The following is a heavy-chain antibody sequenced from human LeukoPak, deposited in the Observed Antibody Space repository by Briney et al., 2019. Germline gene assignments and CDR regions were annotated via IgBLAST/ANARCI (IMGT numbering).Heavy chain of an antibody. CDR3: ARGRGYCSSTSCYRSGPTFDY. Sequence: SETLSLTCAVYGGSFSGYYWSWIRQPPGKGLEWIGEINHSGSTNYNPSLKSRVTISVDTSKNQFSLKLSSVTAPDTAVYYCARGRGYCSSTSCYRSGPTFDYWGQGTLVTVSS. CDR1: GGSFSGYY. CDR2: INHSGST. J-gene: IGHJ4*02. D-gene: IGHD2-2*01. V-gene: IGHV4-34*01.